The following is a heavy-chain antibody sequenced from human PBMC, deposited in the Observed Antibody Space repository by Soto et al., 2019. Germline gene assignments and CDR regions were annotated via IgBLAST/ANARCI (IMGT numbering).Heavy chain of an antibody. J-gene: IGHJ3*02. V-gene: IGHV1-69*12. D-gene: IGHD5-12*01. Sequence: QVQLVQSGAEVKKPGSSVKVSCKASGGTFSSYAISWVRQAPGQGLEWMGGIIPIFGTANYAQKFQGRVTITADESTSTAYMELSSLRSEDTAVYYCARDRVRDGYTYGPDAFDIWGQGTMVTVSS. CDR1: GGTFSSYA. CDR3: ARDRVRDGYTYGPDAFDI. CDR2: IIPIFGTA.